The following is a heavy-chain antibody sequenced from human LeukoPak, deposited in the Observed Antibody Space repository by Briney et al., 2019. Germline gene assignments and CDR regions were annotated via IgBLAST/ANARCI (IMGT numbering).Heavy chain of an antibody. CDR1: GYTFTSYG. D-gene: IGHD3-3*01. CDR2: ISAYNGNT. J-gene: IGHJ5*02. Sequence: ASVKVSCKASGYTFTSYGISWVRQAPGQGLEWMGWISAYNGNTNYAQKLQGRVTMTTGTSTSTAYMELSSLRSEDTAVYYCARVYDFWSGYPTPNNWFDPWGQGTLVTVSS. V-gene: IGHV1-18*01. CDR3: ARVYDFWSGYPTPNNWFDP.